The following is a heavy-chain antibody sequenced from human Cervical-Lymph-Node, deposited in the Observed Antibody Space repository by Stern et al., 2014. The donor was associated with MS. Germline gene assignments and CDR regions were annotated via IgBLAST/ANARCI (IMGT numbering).Heavy chain of an antibody. D-gene: IGHD3-22*01. J-gene: IGHJ3*02. CDR1: GGTFSSYA. CDR3: ARGWDTMTYDAFDI. CDR2: IIPIFGTA. Sequence: QVQLVQSGAEVKKPGSSVKVSCKASGGTFSSYAISWVRPAPGQGLEGMGGIIPIFGTANYAQKFQGRVTIPADESTSTAYMKLSSLRSEDTAVYCCARGWDTMTYDAFDIWGQGTMVTVSS. V-gene: IGHV1-69*01.